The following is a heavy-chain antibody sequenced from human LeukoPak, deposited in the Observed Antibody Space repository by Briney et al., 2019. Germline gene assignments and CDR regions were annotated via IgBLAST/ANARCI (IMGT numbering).Heavy chain of an antibody. CDR2: IKQDGSEK. Sequence: PGGSLILSCAASGFTFSRYWMTRVRQAPGKGLEWVANIKQDGSEKYYVDSVKGRFTISRDNAKNSLYLQMNSLRAEDTAVYYCAKDLSVLVRFGESSRERWFDPWGQGTLVTVSS. J-gene: IGHJ5*02. V-gene: IGHV3-7*04. CDR3: AKDLSVLVRFGESSRERWFDP. CDR1: GFTFSRYW. D-gene: IGHD3-10*01.